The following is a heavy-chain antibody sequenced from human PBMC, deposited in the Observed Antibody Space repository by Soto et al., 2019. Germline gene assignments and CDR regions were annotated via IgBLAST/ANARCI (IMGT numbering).Heavy chain of an antibody. CDR1: GGTFSSYT. J-gene: IGHJ4*02. V-gene: IGHV1-69*08. CDR2: IIPILGIA. Sequence: QVQLVQSGAEVKKPGSSVKVSCKASGGTFSSYTISWVRQAPGQGLEWMGRIIPILGIANYAQKFQGRVTINADKSTSTAYMELSRLRSEDTAVYYCARDSATPFDYWGQGTLVTVSS. D-gene: IGHD2-15*01. CDR3: ARDSATPFDY.